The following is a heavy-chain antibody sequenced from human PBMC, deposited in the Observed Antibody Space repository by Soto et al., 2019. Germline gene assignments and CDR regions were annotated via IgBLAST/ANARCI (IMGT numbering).Heavy chain of an antibody. CDR3: ARAPRYYYGSGSYFLV. CDR1: GYTFTSYG. D-gene: IGHD3-10*01. V-gene: IGHV1-18*01. J-gene: IGHJ4*02. Sequence: QVPLVQSGAEVKKPGASVKVSCKASGYTFTSYGISWVRQAPGQGLEWMGWISAYNGNTNYAQKLQGRVTMTTDTSTSTAYRELRSLRSDDTAVYYCARAPRYYYGSGSYFLVWGQGTLVTVSS. CDR2: ISAYNGNT.